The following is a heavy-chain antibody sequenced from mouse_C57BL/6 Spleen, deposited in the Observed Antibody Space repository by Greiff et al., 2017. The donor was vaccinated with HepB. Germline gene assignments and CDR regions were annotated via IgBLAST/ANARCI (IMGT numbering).Heavy chain of an antibody. CDR3: ARSGYDYGYFDV. Sequence: QVQLQQSGAELARPGASVKMSCKASGYTFTSYTMHWVKQRPGQGLEWIGYINPSSGYTKYNQKFKDKATLTADKSSSTAYMQLSSLTSEDSAVYYCARSGYDYGYFDVCGTGTTVTVSS. D-gene: IGHD2-3*01. V-gene: IGHV1-4*01. CDR1: GYTFTSYT. J-gene: IGHJ1*03. CDR2: INPSSGYT.